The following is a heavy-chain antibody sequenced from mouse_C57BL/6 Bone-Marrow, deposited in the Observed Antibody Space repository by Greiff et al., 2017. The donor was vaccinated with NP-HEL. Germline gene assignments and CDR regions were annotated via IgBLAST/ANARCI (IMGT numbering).Heavy chain of an antibody. Sequence: VQLKESGPELVKPGASVKIPCKASGYTFTDYNMDWVKQSHGKSLAWIGDINPNNGGTIYNQKFKGKATLTVDKSSSTAYMELRSLTSEDTAVYYCAREGSGPYAMDYWGQGTSVTVSS. CDR3: AREGSGPYAMDY. CDR1: GYTFTDYN. CDR2: INPNNGGT. D-gene: IGHD4-1*01. J-gene: IGHJ4*01. V-gene: IGHV1-18*01.